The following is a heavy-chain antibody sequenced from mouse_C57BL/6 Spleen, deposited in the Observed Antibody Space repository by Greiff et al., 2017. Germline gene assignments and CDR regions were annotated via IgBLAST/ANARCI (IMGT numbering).Heavy chain of an antibody. CDR1: GYTFTSYW. CDR2: INPSSGYT. D-gene: IGHD1-1*01. J-gene: IGHJ4*01. V-gene: IGHV1-7*01. Sequence: QVQLKQSGAELAKPGASVKLSCKASGYTFTSYWMHWVKQRPGQGLEWIGYINPSSGYTKYNQKFKDKATLTADKSSSTAYMQLSSLTYEDSAVYYCARTTVVAPYAMDYWGQGTSVTVSS. CDR3: ARTTVVAPYAMDY.